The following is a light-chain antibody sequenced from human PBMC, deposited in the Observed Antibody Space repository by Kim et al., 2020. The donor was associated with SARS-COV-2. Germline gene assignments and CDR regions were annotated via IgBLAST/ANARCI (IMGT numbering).Light chain of an antibody. J-gene: IGLJ1*01. CDR3: QVWDTDTVDYV. CDR2: YDS. Sequence: SYELTQPPSVSVAPGQTARITCGGNNIGGHSVHWYQQKPGQAPVLVIYYDSDRPSGIPERFSGSKAATTATLTISRVEAGDEADFSCQVWDTDTVDYVFG. V-gene: IGLV3-21*01. CDR1: NIGGHS.